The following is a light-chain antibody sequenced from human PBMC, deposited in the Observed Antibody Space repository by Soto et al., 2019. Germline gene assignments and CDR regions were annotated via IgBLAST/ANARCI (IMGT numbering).Light chain of an antibody. Sequence: DIQMTQSPSTLSASVGERVTLTCRASQSISYWLAWYQQKSGKAPKMLIYDASDLERGVPSRFSGSGSGTEFTLTISGLQPDDFATYYCQQYYNYPHTFGQGTKLEIK. CDR1: QSISYW. CDR2: DAS. V-gene: IGKV1-5*01. CDR3: QQYYNYPHT. J-gene: IGKJ2*01.